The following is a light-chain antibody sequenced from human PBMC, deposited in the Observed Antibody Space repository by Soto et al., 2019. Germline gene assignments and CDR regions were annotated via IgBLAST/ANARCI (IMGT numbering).Light chain of an antibody. CDR2: DAS. CDR3: QQYNSYSTWT. Sequence: DIQMTQSPSTLSASVGDRVTITCRASQSISRWLAWHQQKPGKAPKILIYDASILKSGVPSRFSGSGSGTEFTLTISSLQPDDFATYYCQQYNSYSTWTFGQGTEVEIK. V-gene: IGKV1-5*01. J-gene: IGKJ1*01. CDR1: QSISRW.